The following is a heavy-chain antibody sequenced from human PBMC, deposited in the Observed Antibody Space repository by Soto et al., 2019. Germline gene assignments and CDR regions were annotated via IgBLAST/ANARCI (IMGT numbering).Heavy chain of an antibody. D-gene: IGHD5-12*01. V-gene: IGHV4-39*01. Sequence: SETLSLTCTVSGGSISSSSYYWGWIRQPPGKGLEWIGSIYYSGSTYYNPSLKSRVTISVDTSKNQSSLKLSYVTAADTAVYYCARHFRDIVASDFDYWGQGTLVTVSS. CDR3: ARHFRDIVASDFDY. J-gene: IGHJ4*02. CDR2: IYYSGST. CDR1: GGSISSSSYY.